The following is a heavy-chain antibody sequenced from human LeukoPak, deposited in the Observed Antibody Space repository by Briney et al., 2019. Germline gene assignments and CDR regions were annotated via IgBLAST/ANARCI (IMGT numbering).Heavy chain of an antibody. Sequence: GRSLRLSCAASGFTFSSDGMHWVRQAPGQGLGRVAVIWYDGSNKYYADSVKGRFTISRDNSKNTVYLEMNRLRVEDTAVYYCAGEVAAAGSERPHGLDVWGQGTTVTVSS. CDR1: GFTFSSDG. V-gene: IGHV3-33*01. CDR3: AGEVAAAGSERPHGLDV. CDR2: IWYDGSNK. D-gene: IGHD6-13*01. J-gene: IGHJ6*02.